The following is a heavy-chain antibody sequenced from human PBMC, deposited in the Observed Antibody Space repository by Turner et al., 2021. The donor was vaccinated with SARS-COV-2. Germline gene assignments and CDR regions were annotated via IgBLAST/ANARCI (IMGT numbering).Heavy chain of an antibody. D-gene: IGHD3-3*01. CDR2: ISSSSSYI. J-gene: IGHJ6*02. Sequence: EAQLVESGGGLVKPGGSLRVSCAASGFTFSSYGMNWVRQAPGKGLEWVSSISSSSSYIYYADSLKGRFTISRNNAKNSVYLQMNSLRAEDTAVYYCARDLMEVGGMDVWGQGTTVTVSS. CDR1: GFTFSSYG. CDR3: ARDLMEVGGMDV. V-gene: IGHV3-21*04.